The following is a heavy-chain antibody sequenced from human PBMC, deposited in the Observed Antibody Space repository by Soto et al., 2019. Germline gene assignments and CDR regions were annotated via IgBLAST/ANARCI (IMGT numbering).Heavy chain of an antibody. CDR3: ATGLTLPVRPSFDT. Sequence: EVQLVESGGGLIQPGGSLRLSCAASGFTISGNYITWVRQAPGKGLEWVSVISSGDNTFYSDSVKGRFTISRDSSKNTVYLQMNRLRGDDTAVYFCATGLTLPVRPSFDTWGQGTLLTVSS. J-gene: IGHJ5*02. V-gene: IGHV3-53*01. CDR2: ISSGDNT. D-gene: IGHD2-21*02. CDR1: GFTISGNY.